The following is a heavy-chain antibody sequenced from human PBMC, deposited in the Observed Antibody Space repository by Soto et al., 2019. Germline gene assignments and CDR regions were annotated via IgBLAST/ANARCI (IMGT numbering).Heavy chain of an antibody. Sequence: GQSLKISCKGSGYSFTSYWIGWVRQMPGKGLEWMGIIYPGDSDTRYSPSFQGQVTISADKSISTAYLQWSTRKASHTAIYYCARQAVAASQYGLDVWGQGTTVTVS. CDR3: ARQAVAASQYGLDV. D-gene: IGHD6-19*01. CDR1: GYSFTSYW. CDR2: IYPGDSDT. J-gene: IGHJ6*02. V-gene: IGHV5-51*01.